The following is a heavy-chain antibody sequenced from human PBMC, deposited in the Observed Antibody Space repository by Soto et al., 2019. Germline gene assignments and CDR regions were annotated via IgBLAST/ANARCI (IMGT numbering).Heavy chain of an antibody. V-gene: IGHV3-23*01. CDR3: AKIYADFWSGRGYYYMDV. D-gene: IGHD3-3*01. J-gene: IGHJ6*03. Sequence: EVQLLESGGGLVQPGGSLRLSCAASGFTFSSYAMSWVRQAPGKGLEWGAAISGSGGSTYYADSVKGRFTISRDNYKNTLYLQMNSLRADDTAVYYCAKIYADFWSGRGYYYMDVWGKGTTVTVSS. CDR1: GFTFSSYA. CDR2: ISGSGGST.